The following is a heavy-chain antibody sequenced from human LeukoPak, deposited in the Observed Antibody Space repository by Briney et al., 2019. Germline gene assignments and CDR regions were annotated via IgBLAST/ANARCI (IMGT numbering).Heavy chain of an antibody. J-gene: IGHJ4*02. V-gene: IGHV3-20*04. CDR3: ARDAYSSNWSVLEY. D-gene: IGHD6-13*01. CDR2: INWNGGST. Sequence: PGGSLRLSCAASGFTFDDYGMSWVRQAPGKGLEWVSGINWNGGSTGYADSVKGRFTISRDNAKNSLYLQMNSLRAEDTALYYCARDAYSSNWSVLEYWGQGTLVTVSS. CDR1: GFTFDDYG.